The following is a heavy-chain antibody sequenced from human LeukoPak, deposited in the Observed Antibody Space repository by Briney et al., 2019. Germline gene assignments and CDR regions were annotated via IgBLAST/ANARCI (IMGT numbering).Heavy chain of an antibody. Sequence: ASVKVSCKASGYTFTSYGISWVRQAPGQGLEWMGWINPNSGGTNYAQKFQGRVTMTRDTSISTAYMELSRLRSDDTAVYYCARGVGATIFADYWGQGTLVTVSS. D-gene: IGHD1-26*01. CDR1: GYTFTSYG. CDR2: INPNSGGT. V-gene: IGHV1-2*02. CDR3: ARGVGATIFADY. J-gene: IGHJ4*02.